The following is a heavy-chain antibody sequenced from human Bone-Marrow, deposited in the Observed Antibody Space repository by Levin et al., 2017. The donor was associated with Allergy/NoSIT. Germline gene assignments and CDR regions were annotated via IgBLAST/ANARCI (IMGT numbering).Heavy chain of an antibody. J-gene: IGHJ2*01. V-gene: IGHV3-74*01. CDR2: IESDESST. CDR1: GFTFRNYR. Sequence: QPGESLKISCAASGFTFRNYRMHWVRQAPGKGLVWVSRIESDESSTNHADSVKGRFTISRDNAKNTLYLQMNSLRAEDMAVYYCARDPATNGHDWYFDLWGRGTLVTVSS. D-gene: IGHD2-15*01. CDR3: ARDPATNGHDWYFDL.